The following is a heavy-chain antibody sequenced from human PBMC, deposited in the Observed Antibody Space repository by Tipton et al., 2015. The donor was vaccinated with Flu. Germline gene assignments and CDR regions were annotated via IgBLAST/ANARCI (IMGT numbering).Heavy chain of an antibody. D-gene: IGHD4-23*01. Sequence: TLSLTCTVSGGSISSYYWSWIRQPPGKGLEWIGDIYYSGRTNYNPSLKSRVTISVDTSKNQFSLKLSSVTAADTAVYYCARATTVVTPYYFDYWGQGTLVTVSS. CDR1: GGSISSYY. J-gene: IGHJ4*02. CDR3: ARATTVVTPYYFDY. V-gene: IGHV4-59*01. CDR2: IYYSGRT.